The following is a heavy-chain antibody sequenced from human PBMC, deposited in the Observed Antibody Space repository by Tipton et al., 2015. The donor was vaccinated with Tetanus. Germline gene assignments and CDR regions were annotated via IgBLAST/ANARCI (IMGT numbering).Heavy chain of an antibody. CDR3: ARGNRGSSWYL. V-gene: IGHV1-8*01. CDR2: MDPNTGHA. Sequence: QLVQSGAEVKRPGASVKVSCKVYEYAFSSYDLNWVRQATGQGLEWLGYMDPNTGHAVYAQKFRGRVTMTSDISITTAYMELRNLGSDDTALYYCARGNRGSSWYLWGQGTLVTVSS. J-gene: IGHJ4*02. D-gene: IGHD6-13*01. CDR1: EYAFSSYD.